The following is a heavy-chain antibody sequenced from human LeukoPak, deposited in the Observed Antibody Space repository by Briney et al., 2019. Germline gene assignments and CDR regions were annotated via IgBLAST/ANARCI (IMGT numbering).Heavy chain of an antibody. J-gene: IGHJ6*02. V-gene: IGHV4-59*12. D-gene: IGHD6-13*01. CDR1: GGSISSYY. Sequence: PSETLSLTCTVSGGSISSYYWSWIRQPPGKGLEWIGYIYYSGSTNYNPSLKSRVTISVDTSKNQFSLKLSSVTAADTAVYYCARGPYSSSRDYYYGMDVWGQGTTVTVSS. CDR3: ARGPYSSSRDYYYGMDV. CDR2: IYYSGST.